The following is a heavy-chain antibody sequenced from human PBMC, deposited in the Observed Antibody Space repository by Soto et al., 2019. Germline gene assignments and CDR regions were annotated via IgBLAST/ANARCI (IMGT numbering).Heavy chain of an antibody. CDR1: GYTFTGYY. V-gene: IGHV1-2*02. J-gene: IGHJ6*02. CDR2: INPNSGGT. Sequence: ASVKVSCKASGYTFTGYYMHWVRQAPGQGLEWMGWINPNSGGTNYAQKFQGRVTMTRDTSISTAYMELSRLRSDDTAVYYCARVRVSSSKYYYYYGMDVWGQGTTVTVSS. CDR3: ARVRVSSSKYYYYYGMDV. D-gene: IGHD6-6*01.